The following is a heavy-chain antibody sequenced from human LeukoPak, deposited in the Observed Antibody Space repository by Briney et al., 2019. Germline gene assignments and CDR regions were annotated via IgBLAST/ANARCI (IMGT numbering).Heavy chain of an antibody. J-gene: IGHJ4*02. D-gene: IGHD2-15*01. CDR1: GGTFSSYA. V-gene: IGHV1-69*04. Sequence: ASVKVSCKASGGTFSSYAISWVRQAPGQGLEWMGRIIPILGIANYAQKFQGRVTITADKSTSTAYMELSSLRSEDTAVYYCARDSSGCGGGSCYFNPSDYWGQGTLVTVSS. CDR2: IIPILGIA. CDR3: ARDSSGCGGGSCYFNPSDY.